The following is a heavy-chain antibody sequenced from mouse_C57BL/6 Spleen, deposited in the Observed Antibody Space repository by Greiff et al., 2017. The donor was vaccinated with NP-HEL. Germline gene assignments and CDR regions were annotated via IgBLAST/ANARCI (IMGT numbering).Heavy chain of an antibody. CDR1: GFTFSNYW. J-gene: IGHJ1*03. CDR3: TGGYGPWYFDV. Sequence: EVKLVESGGGLVQPGGSMKLSCVASGFTFSNYWMNWVRQSPEKGLEWVAQIRLKSDNYATHYAESVKGRFTISRDDSKSSVYLQMNNLRAEDTGIYYCTGGYGPWYFDVWGTGTTVTVSS. CDR2: IRLKSDNYAT. V-gene: IGHV6-3*01. D-gene: IGHD1-1*01.